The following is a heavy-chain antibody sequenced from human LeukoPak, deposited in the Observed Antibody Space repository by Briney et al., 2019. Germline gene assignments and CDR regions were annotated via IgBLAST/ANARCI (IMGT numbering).Heavy chain of an antibody. CDR3: ARAGDFWSGYPSRNYMDV. V-gene: IGHV4-4*07. Sequence: PSESLSLTCTVSGGSINSYYWSWIRQPAGKGLEWIGRIYTSGTTNYNPSLKSRVTMSVDTSKKQFSLKLSSVTAADTAVYYCARAGDFWSGYPSRNYMDVWGKGTTVTVSS. CDR2: IYTSGTT. D-gene: IGHD3-3*01. J-gene: IGHJ6*03. CDR1: GGSINSYY.